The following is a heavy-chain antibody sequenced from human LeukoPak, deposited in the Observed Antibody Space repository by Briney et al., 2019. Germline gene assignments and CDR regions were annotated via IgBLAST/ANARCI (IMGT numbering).Heavy chain of an antibody. CDR1: GYTFTSYG. CDR2: ISAYNGNT. V-gene: IGHV1-18*01. D-gene: IGHD3-22*01. J-gene: IGHJ3*02. CDR3: ARDALTYYYDSSGHLKDAFDI. Sequence: ASVKVSCKASGYTFTSYGISWVRQAPGQGVEWMGWISAYNGNTNYAQKLQGRVTMTTDTSTSTAYMELRSLRSDDTAVYYCARDALTYYYDSSGHLKDAFDIWGQGTMVTVSS.